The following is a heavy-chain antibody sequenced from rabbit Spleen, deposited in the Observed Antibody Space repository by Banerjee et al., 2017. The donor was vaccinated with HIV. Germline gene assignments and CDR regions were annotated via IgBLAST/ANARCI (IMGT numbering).Heavy chain of an antibody. V-gene: IGHV1S45*01. CDR1: GFSFSSSYY. Sequence: QEQLVESGGDLVQPEGSLTLTCTASGFSFSSSYYMCWVRQALGKGLEWIACIYGSDGSSTAYANWAKGRFTISKTSSTTVPLQMTSLTAADTATYFCARGSAAMTMVITGYYLSLWGPGTLVTVS. CDR2: IYGSDGSST. D-gene: IGHD2-1*01. CDR3: ARGSAAMTMVITGYYLSL. J-gene: IGHJ4*01.